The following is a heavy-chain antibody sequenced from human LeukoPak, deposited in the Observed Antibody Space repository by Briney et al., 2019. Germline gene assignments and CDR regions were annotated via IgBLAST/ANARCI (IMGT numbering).Heavy chain of an antibody. J-gene: IGHJ4*02. CDR3: ARTSSTWYGGVGDY. CDR2: ISAYNGNT. CDR1: GYTFTSYG. V-gene: IGHV1-18*01. Sequence: ASVKVSCKASGYTFTSYGISWVRQAPGQGLEWMGWISAYNGNTKNAQKLQGRVTMTTDTSTSTAYMELRSLISDDTAVYYCARTSSTWYGGVGDYWGQGTLVTVSS. D-gene: IGHD6-13*01.